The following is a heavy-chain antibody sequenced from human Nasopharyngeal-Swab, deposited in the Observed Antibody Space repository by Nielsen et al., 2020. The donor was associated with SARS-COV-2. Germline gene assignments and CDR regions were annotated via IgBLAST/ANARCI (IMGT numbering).Heavy chain of an antibody. J-gene: IGHJ2*01. D-gene: IGHD6-13*01. CDR2: IYYSGST. CDR1: GGSISSYY. V-gene: IGHV4-59*13. CDR3: ARVRYSCSWYLYWYFDL. Sequence: SETLSLTCTVSGGSISSYYWSWIRQPPGKGLEWIGYIYYSGSTNYNPFLKSRVTISVDTSKNQFTLKLSSVTAADTAVYYCARVRYSCSWYLYWYFDLWGRGTLVTVSS.